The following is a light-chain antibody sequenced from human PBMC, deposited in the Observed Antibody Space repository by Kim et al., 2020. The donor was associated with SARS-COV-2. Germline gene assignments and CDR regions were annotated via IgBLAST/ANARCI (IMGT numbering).Light chain of an antibody. V-gene: IGKV3-11*01. Sequence: EIVLTQSPATLSLSPGERATLSCRASQSVSSQLAWYQQKPGQAPRLLIYDASDRATGIPARFSGSGSGTDFTLTISSLEPEDFAVYYCLQRANWVTFGGGTKVDIK. CDR3: LQRANWVT. J-gene: IGKJ4*01. CDR2: DAS. CDR1: QSVSSQ.